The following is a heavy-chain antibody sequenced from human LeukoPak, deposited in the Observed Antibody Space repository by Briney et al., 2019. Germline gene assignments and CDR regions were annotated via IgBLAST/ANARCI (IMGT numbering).Heavy chain of an antibody. Sequence: SETLSLTCTASGGSISSYYWSWIRQPPGKGLEWIGYIYYSGSTNYNPSLKSRVTISVDTSKNQFSLKLSSVTAADTAVYYCARGINDILTGYFYGMDVWGQGTTVTVSS. CDR1: GGSISSYY. CDR2: IYYSGST. J-gene: IGHJ6*02. V-gene: IGHV4-59*01. D-gene: IGHD3-9*01. CDR3: ARGINDILTGYFYGMDV.